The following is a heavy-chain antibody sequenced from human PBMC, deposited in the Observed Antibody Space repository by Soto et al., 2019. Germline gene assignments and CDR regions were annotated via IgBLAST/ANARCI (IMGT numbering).Heavy chain of an antibody. CDR2: INNDGTST. CDR1: GFTFSHYW. J-gene: IGHJ6*02. Sequence: GGSLRLSCAASGFTFSHYWMHWVRQDPGKGLVWVSGINNDGTSTKYADSVKGRFTISRGNAKNTLYLQINSLRVEDTAVYHCARGNYYGMDVWGQGTMVTVSS. CDR3: ARGNYYGMDV. V-gene: IGHV3-74*03.